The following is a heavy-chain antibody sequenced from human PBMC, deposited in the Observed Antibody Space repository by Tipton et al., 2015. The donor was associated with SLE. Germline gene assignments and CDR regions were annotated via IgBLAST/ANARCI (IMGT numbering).Heavy chain of an antibody. V-gene: IGHV4-34*01. J-gene: IGHJ3*02. Sequence: TLSLTCTVSGGSINRAGYYWNWIRQSPGKGLEWIGEISHSGSTKYNPSLKSRVTISLDTSKNQFSLKLTSVTAADTAVYYCAREVIAIIDSDAFDIWGQGTMVTVSS. CDR1: GGSINRAGYY. D-gene: IGHD2-21*01. CDR3: AREVIAIIDSDAFDI. CDR2: ISHSGST.